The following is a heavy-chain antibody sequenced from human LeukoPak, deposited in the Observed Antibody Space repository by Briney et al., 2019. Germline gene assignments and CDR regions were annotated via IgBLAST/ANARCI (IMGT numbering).Heavy chain of an antibody. CDR3: AIGRRDDYNSPLDY. J-gene: IGHJ4*02. D-gene: IGHD5-24*01. V-gene: IGHV3-13*01. CDR2: IGYDGDT. Sequence: GGSLRLSCAASGVTSSRHDMHWVRQATGKGLEWVSAIGYDGDTYYADSVKGRFTISRDKAKNSLYLQMNSLTAGDTAVYYCAIGRRDDYNSPLDYWGQGTLVTVSS. CDR1: GVTSSRHD.